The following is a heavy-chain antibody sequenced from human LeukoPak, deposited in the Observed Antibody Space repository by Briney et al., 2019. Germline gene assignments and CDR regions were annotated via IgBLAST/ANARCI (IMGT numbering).Heavy chain of an antibody. CDR1: GFTLSSYW. V-gene: IGHV3-74*01. J-gene: IGHJ5*02. D-gene: IGHD2-21*02. CDR3: ARDAGDCGGDCPRWFDR. CDR2: INSDGSST. Sequence: PGGSLRLSCAASGFTLSSYWMHWVRHAPGKGLVWVSHINSDGSSTRYADSVKGRFTISRDNAKNTLYLQMNGLRGEDTAVYYCARDAGDCGGDCPRWFDRWGQGTLVTVSS.